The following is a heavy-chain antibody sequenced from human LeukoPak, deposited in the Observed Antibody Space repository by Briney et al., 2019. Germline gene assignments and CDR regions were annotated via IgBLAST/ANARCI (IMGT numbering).Heavy chain of an antibody. CDR1: GLTSSVYY. V-gene: IGHV3-11*01. D-gene: IGHD3-3*01. J-gene: IGHJ4*02. Sequence: GGSLRLSGPASGLTSSVYYMTWTRKPPGNGRGAPGNGLEWLSHISKTGTSIYYADSVRGRFTISRDNAKNSLYLHMNSLRAEDTAVYYCVAGVALDYWGQGALVTVSS. CDR3: VAGVALDY. CDR2: ISKTGTSI.